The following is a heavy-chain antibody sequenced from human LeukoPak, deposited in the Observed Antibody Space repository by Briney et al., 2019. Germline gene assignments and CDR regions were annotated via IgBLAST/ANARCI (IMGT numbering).Heavy chain of an antibody. CDR2: IYDSNS. D-gene: IGHD3-10*01. Sequence: TXSLXCAVSGASVDGTHWWSWVRQSPGKGLEWIGEIYDSNSVYHPSLKSRVTISVDKSRNHLSLNLSSVTAADTAVYYCAGTENYGSGPDFWGRGTLVTVSS. CDR1: GASVDGTHW. V-gene: IGHV4-4*02. CDR3: AGTENYGSGPDF. J-gene: IGHJ4*02.